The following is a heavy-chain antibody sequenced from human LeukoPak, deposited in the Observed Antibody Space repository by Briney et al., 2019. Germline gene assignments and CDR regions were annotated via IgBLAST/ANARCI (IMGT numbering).Heavy chain of an antibody. J-gene: IGHJ4*02. CDR3: ARDITLYSYGTHFDY. Sequence: SVKVSCKASGGTFSSYAISWVRQAPGQGLEWMGRIIPIFGTANYAQKFQGRVTITTDESTSTAYMELSSLRSEDTAVYYCARDITLYSYGTHFDYWGQGTLVTVSS. CDR1: GGTFSSYA. D-gene: IGHD5-18*01. V-gene: IGHV1-69*05. CDR2: IIPIFGTA.